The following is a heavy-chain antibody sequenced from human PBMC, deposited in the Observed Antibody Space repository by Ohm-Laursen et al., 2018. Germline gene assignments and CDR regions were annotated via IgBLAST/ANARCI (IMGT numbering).Heavy chain of an antibody. D-gene: IGHD3-3*01. CDR3: ARAFWNGYNDAFDV. CDR1: SGSFGPYY. V-gene: IGHV4-34*01. J-gene: IGHJ3*01. Sequence: GTLSLTWALYSGSFGPYYWSWIRQPPGKGLEWIGNIYYSGSTYYNPSLRSRLTVSVDTSKNQFSLKLSSVTATDTAVYYCARAFWNGYNDAFDVWGQGTMVTVSS. CDR2: IYYSGST.